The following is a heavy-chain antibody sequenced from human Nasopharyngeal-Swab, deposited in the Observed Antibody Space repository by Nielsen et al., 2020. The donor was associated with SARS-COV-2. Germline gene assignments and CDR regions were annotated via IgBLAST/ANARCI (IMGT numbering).Heavy chain of an antibody. CDR1: GYALSNFY. CDR2: IHPSGEST. Sequence: ASVKVSCKASGYALSNFYIHWLRQAPGQELEWMGIIHPSGESTSYAQKFQGRVTMTRDTSTVYLQVSSLRFEDTAVYYCARGFDYGDYYFDNWGQGTLVSVSS. D-gene: IGHD4-17*01. V-gene: IGHV1-46*01. CDR3: ARGFDYGDYYFDN. J-gene: IGHJ4*02.